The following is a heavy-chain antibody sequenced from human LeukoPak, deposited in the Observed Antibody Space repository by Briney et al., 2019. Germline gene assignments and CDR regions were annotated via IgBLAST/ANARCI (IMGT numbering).Heavy chain of an antibody. V-gene: IGHV3-64*01. Sequence: GGSLRLSCAASGFTFGDYAMHWVRQAPGKGLEFVSDISSDGDSTFYANSVKGRFSISRDNAKNTLFLQMGSLRTEDMAVYYCAGDCGVGGVWGLIPEYWGQGALVTVSS. J-gene: IGHJ4*02. D-gene: IGHD3-16*01. CDR1: GFTFGDYA. CDR3: AGDCGVGGVWGLIPEY. CDR2: ISSDGDST.